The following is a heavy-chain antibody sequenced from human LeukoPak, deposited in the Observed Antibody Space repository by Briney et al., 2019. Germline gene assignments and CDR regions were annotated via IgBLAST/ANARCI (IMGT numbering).Heavy chain of an antibody. CDR1: GYSFTSYW. CDR2: ICAGGSGT. V-gene: IGHV5-51*01. D-gene: IGHD2-2*01. J-gene: IGHJ6*02. CDR3: ARHLGYYSSTSCYAGDYYYYGMDV. Sequence: GESLKISCKASGYSFTSYWIGWVRQVPGKGLEWMGIICAGGSGTIYSPSFKGQVTISTDKSICTAYLQWSSLKASNTAMYYCARHLGYYSSTSCYAGDYYYYGMDVWGQGTTVTVSS.